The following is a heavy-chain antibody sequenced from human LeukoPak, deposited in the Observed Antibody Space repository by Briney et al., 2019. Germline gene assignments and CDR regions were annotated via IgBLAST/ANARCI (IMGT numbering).Heavy chain of an antibody. CDR2: INTNTGNP. CDR1: GGTFSSYA. V-gene: IGHV7-4-1*02. J-gene: IGHJ3*02. Sequence: ASVKVSCKASGGTFSSYAISWVRQAPGQGLEWMGWINTNTGNPTYTQGFTGRFVFSLDTSVSTAYLQISSLKAEDAAVYYCARVVDSGYYDSRGDAFDIWGQGTMVTVSS. D-gene: IGHD3-22*01. CDR3: ARVVDSGYYDSRGDAFDI.